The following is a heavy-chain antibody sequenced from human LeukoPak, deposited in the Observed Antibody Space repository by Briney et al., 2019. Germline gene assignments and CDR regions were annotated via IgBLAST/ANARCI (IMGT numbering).Heavy chain of an antibody. CDR3: ARAGMTTVTYYFDY. CDR2: INPNSGGT. CDR1: GYTFTGYY. J-gene: IGHJ4*02. D-gene: IGHD4-17*01. V-gene: IGHV1-2*02. Sequence: VASVKVSCKASGYTFTGYYMHWVRQAPGQGLEWMGWINPNSGGTNYAQKFQGRVTMTRDTSISTAYMELSRLRSDDTAVYYCARAGMTTVTYYFDYWGQGTLVTVSS.